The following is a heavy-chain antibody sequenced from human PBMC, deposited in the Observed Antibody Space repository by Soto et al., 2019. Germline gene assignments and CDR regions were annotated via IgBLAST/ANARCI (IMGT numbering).Heavy chain of an antibody. CDR1: GGPVRTYA. Sequence: APVDVSCVASGGPVRTYASIYVQQAPGQGLELMGGIIPIFGTANYAQKFQGRVTITADKSTSTAYMELSSLRSEDTAVYYCARVPGIAAAATGVEAFDIWGQGTMVPVSS. V-gene: IGHV1-69*06. J-gene: IGHJ3*02. CDR2: IIPIFGTA. D-gene: IGHD6-13*01. CDR3: ARVPGIAAAATGVEAFDI.